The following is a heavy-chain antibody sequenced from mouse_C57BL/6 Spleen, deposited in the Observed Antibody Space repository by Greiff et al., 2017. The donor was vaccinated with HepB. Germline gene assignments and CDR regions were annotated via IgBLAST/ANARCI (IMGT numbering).Heavy chain of an antibody. Sequence: DVQLVESGGGLVQPGGSLSLSCAASGFTFTDYYMSWVRQPPGKALEWLGFIRNKANGYTTEYSASVKGRFTISRDNSQSILYLQMNALRAEDSATYYCARWDTTVVEDAMDYWGQGTSVTVSS. CDR2: IRNKANGYTT. J-gene: IGHJ4*01. CDR3: ARWDTTVVEDAMDY. D-gene: IGHD1-1*01. V-gene: IGHV7-3*01. CDR1: GFTFTDYY.